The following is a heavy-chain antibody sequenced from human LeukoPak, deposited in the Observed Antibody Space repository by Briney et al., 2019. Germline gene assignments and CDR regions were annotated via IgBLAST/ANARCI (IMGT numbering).Heavy chain of an antibody. D-gene: IGHD6-13*01. J-gene: IGHJ4*02. Sequence: SGTLSLTCTVSGGSISSSSYYWGWLRQTPGKGLEWIGTVYYTGTTYYNPSLKSRLTISIDTSKNQFSLRLSSLTAADTAVYYCARQKAAGRGVFDYWGQGTLVTVSS. V-gene: IGHV4-39*01. CDR1: GGSISSSSYY. CDR2: VYYTGTT. CDR3: ARQKAAGRGVFDY.